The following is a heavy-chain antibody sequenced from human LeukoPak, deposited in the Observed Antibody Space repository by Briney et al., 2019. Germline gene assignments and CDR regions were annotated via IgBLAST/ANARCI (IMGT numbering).Heavy chain of an antibody. V-gene: IGHV1-69*13. CDR3: ARVRAGYDFWERYPGVTYYYYYMDV. Sequence: SVKVSCKASGGTFSSYAISWVRQAPGQGLEWMGGIIPIFGTANYAQKFQGRVTITADESTSTAYMELSSLRSEDTAVYYCARVRAGYDFWERYPGVTYYYYYMDVWGKGTTVTVSS. J-gene: IGHJ6*03. CDR1: GGTFSSYA. D-gene: IGHD3-3*01. CDR2: IIPIFGTA.